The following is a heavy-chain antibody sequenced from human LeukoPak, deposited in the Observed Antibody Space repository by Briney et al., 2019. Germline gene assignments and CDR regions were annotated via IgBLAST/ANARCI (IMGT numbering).Heavy chain of an antibody. Sequence: GGSLRLSCAASGFTFSSYSMNWVRQAPGKGLEWVSSISSSSSYIYYADSVKGRFTISRDNSKNTLYLQMNSLRAEDTAVYYCAKLSQLWSPYDYWGQGTLVTVSS. CDR3: AKLSQLWSPYDY. D-gene: IGHD5-18*01. J-gene: IGHJ4*02. CDR2: ISSSSSYI. V-gene: IGHV3-21*04. CDR1: GFTFSSYS.